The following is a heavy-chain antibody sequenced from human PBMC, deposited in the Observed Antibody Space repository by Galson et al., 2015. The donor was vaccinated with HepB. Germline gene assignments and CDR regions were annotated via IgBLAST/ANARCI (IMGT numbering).Heavy chain of an antibody. Sequence: QSGAEVKKPGESLRISCKGSGYSFTSYWISWVRQMPGKGLEWMGRIDPSDSYTNYSPSFQGHVTISADKSISTAYLQWSSLKASDTAMYYCARRRYCTNGVCSRGVGYYYGMDVWGQGTTVTVSS. J-gene: IGHJ6*02. D-gene: IGHD2-8*01. CDR3: ARRRYCTNGVCSRGVGYYYGMDV. V-gene: IGHV5-10-1*01. CDR2: IDPSDSYT. CDR1: GYSFTSYW.